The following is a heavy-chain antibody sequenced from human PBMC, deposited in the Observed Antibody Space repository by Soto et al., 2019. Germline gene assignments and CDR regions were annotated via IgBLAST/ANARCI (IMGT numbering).Heavy chain of an antibody. CDR1: GFTFSSYS. Sequence: GGSLRLSCAASGFTFSSYSMNWVRQAPGKGLEWVSSISSSSSYIYYADSVKGRFTISRDNAKNSLYLQMNSLRAEDTAVYYCARGWRDVVVVAATDYWGQGTLVTVSS. D-gene: IGHD2-15*01. CDR2: ISSSSSYI. J-gene: IGHJ4*02. V-gene: IGHV3-21*01. CDR3: ARGWRDVVVVAATDY.